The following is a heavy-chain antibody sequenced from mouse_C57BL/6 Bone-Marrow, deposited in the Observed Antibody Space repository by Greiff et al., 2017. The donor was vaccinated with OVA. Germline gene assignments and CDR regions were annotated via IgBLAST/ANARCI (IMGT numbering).Heavy chain of an antibody. J-gene: IGHJ3*01. Sequence: VQLQESGPGLVAPSQSLSITCTVSGFSLTSYGVHWVRQPPGKGLEWMVVIWSDGSTTYKSARKAILRFRKYNSKSHMFIKMNSLQTDDTDMYYWSIDTYRFAYWGRGTLVTVSA. CDR3: SIDTYRFAY. CDR1: GFSLTSYG. CDR2: IWSDGST. V-gene: IGHV2-6*03.